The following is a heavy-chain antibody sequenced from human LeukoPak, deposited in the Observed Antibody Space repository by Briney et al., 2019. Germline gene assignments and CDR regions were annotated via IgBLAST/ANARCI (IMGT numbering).Heavy chain of an antibody. V-gene: IGHV4-59*12. D-gene: IGHD3-3*01. CDR2: IYYSGST. CDR1: GGSISSYY. Sequence: SETLSLTCTVSGGSISSYYWSWIRQPPGKGVEWIGYIYYSGSTNYNPSLKSRVTISVDTSKNQFSLKLSSVTAADTAVYYCARGGRGTIFGVVPFDYWGQGTLVTVSS. CDR3: ARGGRGTIFGVVPFDY. J-gene: IGHJ4*02.